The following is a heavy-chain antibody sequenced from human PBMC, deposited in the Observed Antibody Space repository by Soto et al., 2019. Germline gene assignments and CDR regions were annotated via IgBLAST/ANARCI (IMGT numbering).Heavy chain of an antibody. CDR3: VRLMRRYSSAAPDAFDI. CDR2: ISSNGGST. V-gene: IGHV3-64D*06. Sequence: GGSLRLACSASGFTFSSYAMHWVRQAPGKGLEYVSAISSNGGSTYYADSVKGRFTISRDNSKNTLYLQMSSLRAEDTDVYYCVRLMRRYSSAAPDAFDICGQWIMVTDS. CDR1: GFTFSSYA. J-gene: IGHJ3*02. D-gene: IGHD6-25*01.